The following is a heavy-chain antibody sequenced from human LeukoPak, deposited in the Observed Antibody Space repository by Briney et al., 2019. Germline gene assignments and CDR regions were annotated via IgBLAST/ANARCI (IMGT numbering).Heavy chain of an antibody. CDR3: ARMVPVRDGYNIIDY. D-gene: IGHD5-24*01. J-gene: IGHJ4*02. Sequence: ASVKVSCKASGYTFTSYYMHWVRQGPGQGLEWMGIINPSGGSTSYAQKFQGRVTMTRDTSTNTVYMELSSLRSEDTAVYYCARMVPVRDGYNIIDYWGQGTLVTVSS. CDR2: INPSGGST. CDR1: GYTFTSYY. V-gene: IGHV1-46*01.